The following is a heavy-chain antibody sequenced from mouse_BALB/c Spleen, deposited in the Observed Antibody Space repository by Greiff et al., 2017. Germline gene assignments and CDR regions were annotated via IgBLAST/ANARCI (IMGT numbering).Heavy chain of an antibody. J-gene: IGHJ4*01. CDR3: ARWRYDGNYYAMDY. D-gene: IGHD2-14*01. Sequence: QVQLQQSGAELMKPGASVKISCKATGYTFSSYWIEWVKQRPGHGLEWIGEILPGSGSTNYNEKFKGKATFTADTSSNTAYMQLSSLTSEVSAVYYCARWRYDGNYYAMDYWGQGTSVTVSS. CDR1: GYTFSSYW. V-gene: IGHV1-9*01. CDR2: ILPGSGST.